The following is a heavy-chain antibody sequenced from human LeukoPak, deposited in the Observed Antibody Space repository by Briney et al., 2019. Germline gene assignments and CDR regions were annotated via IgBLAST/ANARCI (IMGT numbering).Heavy chain of an antibody. D-gene: IGHD1-26*01. CDR1: GGSISSYY. Sequence: PSETLSLTCSVSGGSISSYYWSWIRQPAGKGLEWIGRIYTSGSTNYNPSLKSRVTMSVDTSKNQFSLKLSSVTAADTAVYYCASLGATGGFDYWGQGTLVTVSS. J-gene: IGHJ4*02. CDR2: IYTSGST. CDR3: ASLGATGGFDY. V-gene: IGHV4-4*07.